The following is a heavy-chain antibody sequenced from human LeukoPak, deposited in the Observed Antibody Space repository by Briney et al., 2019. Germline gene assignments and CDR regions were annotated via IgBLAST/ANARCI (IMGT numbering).Heavy chain of an antibody. J-gene: IGHJ4*02. Sequence: GASVKISCRASGYTFSGYFMHWVRQAPGQGLEWMGWIYPNSGGTKYAQKFQGRVTMTRDTSISTIYMELSSLRSDDTAVYYCARDQRNPTSWGYSSGWDYWGQGTLVTVSS. CDR1: GYTFSGYF. CDR3: ARDQRNPTSWGYSSGWDY. V-gene: IGHV1-2*02. D-gene: IGHD6-19*01. CDR2: IYPNSGGT.